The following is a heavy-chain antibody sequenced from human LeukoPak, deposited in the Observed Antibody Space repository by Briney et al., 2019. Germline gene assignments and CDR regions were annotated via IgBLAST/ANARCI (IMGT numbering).Heavy chain of an antibody. CDR2: IYYTGSV. V-gene: IGHV4-31*03. D-gene: IGHD3-10*01. J-gene: IGHJ6*02. CDR3: ARDHSYYFGSQTPTLDV. CDR1: GASISTGGFY. Sequence: SQTLSLTCTISGASISTGGFYRTWIRQPPGEGLEWIGYIYYTGSVDYNASLKSRLTISLDTSKNRFSLKLNSVTAADTAVYYCARDHSYYFGSQTPTLDVWGQGTAVTVSS.